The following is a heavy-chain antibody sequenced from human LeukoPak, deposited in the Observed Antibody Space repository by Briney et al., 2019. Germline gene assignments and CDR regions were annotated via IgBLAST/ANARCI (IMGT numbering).Heavy chain of an antibody. CDR2: ICTSGST. CDR1: GGSISNYY. J-gene: IGHJ4*02. CDR3: ARESYSSSYLFDY. Sequence: SETLSLTCTVSGGSISNYYWSWIRQPAGKGLEWIGRICTSGSTNYNPSLKSRVTMSVDTSKNQFSLKLSSVTAADTAVYYCARESYSSSYLFDYWGQGTLVTVSS. V-gene: IGHV4-4*07. D-gene: IGHD6-6*01.